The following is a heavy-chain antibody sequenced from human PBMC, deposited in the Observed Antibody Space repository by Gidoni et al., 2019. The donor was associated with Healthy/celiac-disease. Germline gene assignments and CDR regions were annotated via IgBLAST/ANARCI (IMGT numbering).Heavy chain of an antibody. CDR3: AREGDYYGSGSYYSDAFDI. CDR2: IYPSGST. J-gene: IGHJ3*02. Sequence: QVQLQESGPGLVKPSQTLPLTCTVSGGSISSGSYYWSWIRQPAGKGLEWIGRIYPSGSTNYNPSLKSRVTISVDTSKNQFSLKLSSVTAADTAVYYCAREGDYYGSGSYYSDAFDIWGQGTMVTVSS. D-gene: IGHD3-10*01. V-gene: IGHV4-61*02. CDR1: GGSISSGSYY.